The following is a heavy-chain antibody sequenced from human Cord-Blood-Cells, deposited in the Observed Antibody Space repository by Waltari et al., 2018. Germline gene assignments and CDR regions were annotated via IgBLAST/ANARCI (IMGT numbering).Heavy chain of an antibody. Sequence: QVQLQESGPGLVKPSETLSLTCTVSGGSISSHYWSWIRQPPGKGLEWIGNIYYSGSTNYNPSLKSRVTISVDTSKNQFSLKLSAVTAADTAVYYCARGSGYVDYWGQGTLVTVSS. CDR2: IYYSGST. D-gene: IGHD3-3*01. CDR3: ARGSGYVDY. CDR1: GGSISSHY. J-gene: IGHJ4*02. V-gene: IGHV4-59*11.